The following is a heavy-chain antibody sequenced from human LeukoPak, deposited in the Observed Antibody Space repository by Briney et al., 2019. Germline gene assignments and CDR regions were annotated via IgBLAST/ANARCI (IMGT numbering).Heavy chain of an antibody. CDR2: FIPAGDR. CDR3: VRGGVWGLSSNWLEA. J-gene: IGHJ5*02. D-gene: IGHD7-27*01. Sequence: GGSLRLSCAASGFTFSSHDMHWVRQAAGKGLEWVSGFIPAGDRYYAESVKGRFTISRENAKSSLYLEMNSLRVGDTAVCYCVRGGVWGLSSNWLEAWGQGTLVVVSS. V-gene: IGHV3-13*04. CDR1: GFTFSSHD.